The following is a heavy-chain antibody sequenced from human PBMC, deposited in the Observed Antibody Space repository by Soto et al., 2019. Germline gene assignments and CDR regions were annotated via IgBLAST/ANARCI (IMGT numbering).Heavy chain of an antibody. Sequence: QVQLVESGGGVVQPGRSLRLSCAASGFTFSSYGMHWVRQAPGKGLEWVAVIWYDGSNKYYADSVKGRFTISRDNSKNTLYLQMNSLRAEDTAVYYCARDRRWWKWLPHYGNGMDVWGQGTTVTVSS. V-gene: IGHV3-33*01. J-gene: IGHJ6*01. CDR2: IWYDGSNK. CDR1: GFTFSSYG. CDR3: ARDRRWWKWLPHYGNGMDV. D-gene: IGHD2-15*01.